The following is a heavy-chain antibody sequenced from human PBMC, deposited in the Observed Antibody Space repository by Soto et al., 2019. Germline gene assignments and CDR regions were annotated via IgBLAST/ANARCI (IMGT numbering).Heavy chain of an antibody. J-gene: IGHJ6*02. CDR2: IRAYNGDT. CDR1: GYIFTTYI. V-gene: IGHV1-18*01. D-gene: IGHD6-25*01. Sequence: QVQLVQSGAEVKKPGASLKVFCKASGYIFTTYIITWVRQAPGQGLEWMGWIRAYNGDTTYPQKVQGRVTMTMETSTSTAYMELRSLRSDDTAVYYCARIAAESDFAMDVWGQGTTVTVSS. CDR3: ARIAAESDFAMDV.